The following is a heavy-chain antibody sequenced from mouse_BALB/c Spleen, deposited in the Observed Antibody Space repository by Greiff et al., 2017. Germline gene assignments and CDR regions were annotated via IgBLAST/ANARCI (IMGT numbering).Heavy chain of an antibody. Sequence: DVHLVESGGGLVQPGGSRKLSCAASGFTFSSFGMHWVRQAPEKGLEWVAYISSGSSTIYYADTVKGRFTISRDNPKNTLFLQMTSLRSEDTAMYYCARSRTTARGNAMDYWGQGTSVTVSS. J-gene: IGHJ4*01. CDR3: ARSRTTARGNAMDY. CDR1: GFTFSSFG. D-gene: IGHD1-2*01. CDR2: ISSGSSTI. V-gene: IGHV5-17*02.